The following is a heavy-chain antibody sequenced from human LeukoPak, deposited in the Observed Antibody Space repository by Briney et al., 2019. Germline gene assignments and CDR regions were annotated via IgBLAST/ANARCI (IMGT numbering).Heavy chain of an antibody. CDR2: INAGNGNT. CDR3: ARMSNWKYQGFES. V-gene: IGHV1-3*01. Sequence: ASVKVSCKASGYTFTSYAMHWVRQAPGQRLEWMGWINAGNGNTKYSQEFQGRVTITRDTSASTAYMELSSLRSDDTAVYYCARMSNWKYQGFESWGQGTLVTVFS. D-gene: IGHD1-7*01. J-gene: IGHJ4*02. CDR1: GYTFTSYA.